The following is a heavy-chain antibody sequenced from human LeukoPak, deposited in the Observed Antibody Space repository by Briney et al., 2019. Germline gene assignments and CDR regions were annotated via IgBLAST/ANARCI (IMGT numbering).Heavy chain of an antibody. Sequence: PGGSLRLSCAASGLTFSSHWMSWVRQAPGQGLKWVANISPDGDRENYVDSVKGRFSISRDNAKNSLFLQMHSLRVEDTAVYYCASKFPYCSGGSCALGGPGTLVTVSS. CDR1: GLTFSSHW. CDR2: ISPDGDRE. CDR3: ASKFPYCSGGSCAL. D-gene: IGHD2-15*01. V-gene: IGHV3-7*01. J-gene: IGHJ4*02.